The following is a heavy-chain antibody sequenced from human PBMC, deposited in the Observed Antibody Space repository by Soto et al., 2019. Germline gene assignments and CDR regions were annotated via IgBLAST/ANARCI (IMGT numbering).Heavy chain of an antibody. CDR2: ISGSGGST. V-gene: IGHV3-23*01. D-gene: IGHD3-22*01. CDR3: AKDRLAIRYDSSGLNDAFDI. CDR1: GFTFSSYA. J-gene: IGHJ3*02. Sequence: PGGSLRLSCAASGFTFSSYAMSWVRQAPGKGLEWVSAISGSGGSTYYADSVKGRFTISRDNSKNTLYLQMNSLRAEDTAVYYCAKDRLAIRYDSSGLNDAFDIWGQGTMVTVSS.